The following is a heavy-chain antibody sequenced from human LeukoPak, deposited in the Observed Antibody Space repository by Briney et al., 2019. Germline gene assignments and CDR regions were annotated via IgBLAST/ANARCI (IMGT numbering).Heavy chain of an antibody. CDR1: GYTFTGYY. Sequence: ASVKVSCKASGYTFTGYYMHWVRQAPGQGLEWMGWINPDSGGTNYAQKFQGRVTMTRDTSIGTAYMELSRLRSDDTAVYYCARDRTTVTIFDYWGQGTLVTVSS. CDR3: ARDRTTVTIFDY. CDR2: INPDSGGT. V-gene: IGHV1-2*02. J-gene: IGHJ4*02. D-gene: IGHD4-17*01.